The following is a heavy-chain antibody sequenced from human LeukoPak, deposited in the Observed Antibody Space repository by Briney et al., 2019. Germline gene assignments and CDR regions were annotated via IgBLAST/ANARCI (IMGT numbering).Heavy chain of an antibody. CDR3: ARGSYYAGSQGNAFDI. D-gene: IGHD3-22*01. J-gene: IGHJ3*02. V-gene: IGHV3-73*01. Sequence: GGSLRLSCAASGFTFGGSAMHWVRQASGKGLEWIGRIRTKANSYATAYAASVKGRFTISRDDSKNTAYLQMNSLKTEDTAVYYCARGSYYAGSQGNAFDIWGQGTMVTVSS. CDR1: GFTFGGSA. CDR2: IRTKANSYAT.